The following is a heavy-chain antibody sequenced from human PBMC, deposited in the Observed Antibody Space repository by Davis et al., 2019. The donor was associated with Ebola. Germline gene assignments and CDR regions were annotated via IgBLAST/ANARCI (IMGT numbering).Heavy chain of an antibody. CDR2: INHSGST. CDR1: GGSFSGYY. D-gene: IGHD1-26*01. Sequence: PSETLSLTCAVYGGSFSGYYWSWIRQPPGKGLEWIGEINHSGSTNYNPSLKSRVTISVDTSKNQFSLKLSSVTAADTAVYYCARVGSGSYYLSGMDVWGKGTTVTVSS. J-gene: IGHJ6*04. V-gene: IGHV4-34*01. CDR3: ARVGSGSYYLSGMDV.